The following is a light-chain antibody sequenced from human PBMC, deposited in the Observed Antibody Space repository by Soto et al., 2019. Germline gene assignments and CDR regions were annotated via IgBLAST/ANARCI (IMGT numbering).Light chain of an antibody. Sequence: DIQMTQSPSSLSASVGDRITITCRASQNIGRYLNWFQQKPGRAPKLLIYAASSLQGGVPSRFSGSGSGTDFTPTISSLQPEDFTTYYCKQSHSSPRTFGQGPRVKI. V-gene: IGKV1-39*01. CDR1: QNIGRY. J-gene: IGKJ1*01. CDR3: KQSHSSPRT. CDR2: AAS.